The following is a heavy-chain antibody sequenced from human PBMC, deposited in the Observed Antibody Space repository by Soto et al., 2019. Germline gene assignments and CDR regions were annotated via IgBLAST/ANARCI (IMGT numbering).Heavy chain of an antibody. V-gene: IGHV3-23*01. CDR2: ISDTGGDS. Sequence: GFTFINYAMSWVRQSPGKGLEWVSSISDTGGDSYYADSMDGRFTVSRDNSKNTLFLQINSLRAEDTAIYYCVRDLYRSATMPCLDHWGQGALVTVSS. D-gene: IGHD1-1*01. J-gene: IGHJ4*02. CDR3: VRDLYRSATMPCLDH. CDR1: GFTFINYA.